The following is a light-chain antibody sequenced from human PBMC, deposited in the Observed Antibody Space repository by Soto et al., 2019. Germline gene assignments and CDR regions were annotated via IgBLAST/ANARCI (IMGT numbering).Light chain of an antibody. CDR3: QQYDFWPWT. J-gene: IGKJ1*01. CDR1: QSVSSN. Sequence: EVVMTQSPATLSVSPGERATLSCRASQSVSSNLAWYQQKPGQPHRLLMYGASTRATGTPVRFSGSGSGTEFTLTISSLQSEDFAVYYCQQYDFWPWTFGQGTKVEIK. V-gene: IGKV3-15*01. CDR2: GAS.